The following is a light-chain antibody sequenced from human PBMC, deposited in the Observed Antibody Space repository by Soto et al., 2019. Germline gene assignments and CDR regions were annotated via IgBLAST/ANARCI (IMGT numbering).Light chain of an antibody. Sequence: QAALTQPPSASGTPGQSVTIPCTGTSSDVGDYNYVSWYQQHPGKAPKLMIYEVSRRPSGVPDRFSGSKSGNTASLTVSGLQAEDEADYYCSSYTSSSVVVFGGGTKVTVL. CDR2: EVS. V-gene: IGLV2-8*01. J-gene: IGLJ2*01. CDR3: SSYTSSSVVV. CDR1: SSDVGDYNY.